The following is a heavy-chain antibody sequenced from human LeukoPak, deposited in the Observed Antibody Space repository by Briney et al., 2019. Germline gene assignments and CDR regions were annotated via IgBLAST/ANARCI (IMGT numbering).Heavy chain of an antibody. CDR2: IYYSGST. Sequence: KASETLSLTCTVSGGSISSSSYYWGWIRQPPGKGLEWIGSIYYSGSTYYNPSLKSRVTMSVDTSKNQISLKLSSVTAADTAVYYCARGAASGWSYYYMDVWGKGTTVTVSS. V-gene: IGHV4-39*07. CDR3: ARGAASGWSYYYMDV. CDR1: GGSISSSSYY. D-gene: IGHD6-19*01. J-gene: IGHJ6*03.